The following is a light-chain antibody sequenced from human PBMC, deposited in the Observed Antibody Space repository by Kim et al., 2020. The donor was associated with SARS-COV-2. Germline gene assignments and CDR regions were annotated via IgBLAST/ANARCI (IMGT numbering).Light chain of an antibody. Sequence: DIQMTQSPSSLSASVGDRVTITCRASQSISSYLSWYQQKPGKAPKLLIYAASSLQSGVPLRFSGSGSGTEYTLTISSLQPEDFATYYCQHSYTTPRTFGQGTKVVIK. V-gene: IGKV1-39*01. J-gene: IGKJ1*01. CDR2: AAS. CDR1: QSISSY. CDR3: QHSYTTPRT.